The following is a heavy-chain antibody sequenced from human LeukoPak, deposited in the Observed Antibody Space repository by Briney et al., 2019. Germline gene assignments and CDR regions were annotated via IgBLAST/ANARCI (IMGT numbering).Heavy chain of an antibody. V-gene: IGHV1-69*01. Sequence: SVKVSCKASGGTFSSYAISWVRQAPGQGLEWMGGIIPIFGAANYAQKFQGRVTITADESTSTAYMELSSLRSEDTAVYYCAREGRGIAVAGTPVWGQGTMVTVSS. CDR2: IIPIFGAA. CDR3: AREGRGIAVAGTPV. CDR1: GGTFSSYA. D-gene: IGHD6-19*01. J-gene: IGHJ3*01.